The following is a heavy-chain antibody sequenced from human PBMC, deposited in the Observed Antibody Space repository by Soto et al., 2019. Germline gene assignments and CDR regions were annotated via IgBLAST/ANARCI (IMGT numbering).Heavy chain of an antibody. CDR1: GGSISSSSYY. V-gene: IGHV4-39*01. Sequence: SETLSLTCTVSGGSISSSSYYWGWIRQPPGKGLEWIGSIYYSGSTYYNPSLKSRVTISVDTSKNQFSLKLSSVTAADTAVYYCARCSGVGLLHYWGQGTLVTVSS. CDR2: IYYSGST. J-gene: IGHJ4*02. D-gene: IGHD2-15*01. CDR3: ARCSGVGLLHY.